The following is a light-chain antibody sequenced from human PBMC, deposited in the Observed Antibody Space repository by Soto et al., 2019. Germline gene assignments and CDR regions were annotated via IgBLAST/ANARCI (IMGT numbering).Light chain of an antibody. CDR2: LGS. CDR1: QSLLHSNGYNY. CDR3: MQALQTSIT. J-gene: IGKJ5*01. V-gene: IGKV2-28*01. Sequence: DIVMTQSPLSLPVTPGEPASISCRSSQSLLHSNGYNYLDWYLQKPGQSPQLLIYLGSNRASGVPDRFSGSGSGTDFTLKISRVEAEDVGVYYCMQALQTSITFGQGTLLEIK.